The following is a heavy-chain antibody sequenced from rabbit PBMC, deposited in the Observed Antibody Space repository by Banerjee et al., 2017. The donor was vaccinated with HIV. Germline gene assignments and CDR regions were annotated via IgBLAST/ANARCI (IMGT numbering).Heavy chain of an antibody. Sequence: QEQLVESGGGLVTLGGSLKLSCKASGIDFSTYGISWVRQAPGKGLEWIACMDSGSGGSTYYASWAKGRFTISRTSSTTVALQMTSLTAADTATYFCARDLAGVIGWNFNLWGPGTLVTVS. CDR3: ARDLAGVIGWNFNL. CDR2: MDSGSGGST. V-gene: IGHV1S45*01. J-gene: IGHJ4*01. CDR1: GIDFSTYG. D-gene: IGHD4-1*01.